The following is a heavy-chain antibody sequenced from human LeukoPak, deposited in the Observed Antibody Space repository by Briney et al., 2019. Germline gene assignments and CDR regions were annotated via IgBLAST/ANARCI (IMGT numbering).Heavy chain of an antibody. Sequence: SETLSLTCAVYGGSFSGYYWSWIRQPPGKGLEWIGEINHSGSTNYNPSLKSRVTISVDTSKNQFSLKLSSVTVADTAVYYCARDPAFGGYNPLGDYWGQGTLVTVSS. CDR2: INHSGST. CDR1: GGSFSGYY. D-gene: IGHD5-24*01. CDR3: ARDPAFGGYNPLGDY. J-gene: IGHJ4*02. V-gene: IGHV4-34*01.